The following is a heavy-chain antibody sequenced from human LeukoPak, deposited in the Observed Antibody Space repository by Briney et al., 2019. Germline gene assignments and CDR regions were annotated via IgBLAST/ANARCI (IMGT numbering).Heavy chain of an antibody. V-gene: IGHV1-2*06. CDR1: GYTFTGYY. CDR2: INPNSGGT. Sequence: ASVKVSCKASGYTFTGYYMHWVRQAPGQGLEWMGRINPNSGGTNYAQKFQGRVTTTRDTSIGTAYMELSRLRSDDTAVYYCARVVGVEMATITTDYWGQGTLVTVSS. D-gene: IGHD5-24*01. CDR3: ARVVGVEMATITTDY. J-gene: IGHJ4*02.